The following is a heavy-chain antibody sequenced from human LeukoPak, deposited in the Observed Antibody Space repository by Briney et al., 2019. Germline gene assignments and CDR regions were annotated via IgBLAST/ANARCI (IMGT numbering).Heavy chain of an antibody. V-gene: IGHV3-23*01. CDR3: AKGLRVIVAGGEVDY. J-gene: IGHJ4*02. CDR1: GFTFSGYG. D-gene: IGHD3-22*01. CDR2: ISGSGGST. Sequence: GGSLRLSCAASGFTFSGYGMSWVRQAPGKGLEWVSAISGSGGSTYYADSVKGRFTISRDNSKNTLYLQMNSLRAEDTAVYYCAKGLRVIVAGGEVDYWGQGTLVTVSS.